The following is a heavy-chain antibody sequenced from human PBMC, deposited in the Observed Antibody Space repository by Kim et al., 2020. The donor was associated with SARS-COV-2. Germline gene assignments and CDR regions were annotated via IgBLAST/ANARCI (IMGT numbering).Heavy chain of an antibody. V-gene: IGHV3-23*01. CDR2: VGGSGDGT. Sequence: GGSLRLSCAASGFPFTSYPMSWVRQAPGKGLEWVSTVGGSGDGTYYADSVKGRFTISKDNSKNTLFLQMNSLRAEDTAVYYCAKSLSRWNYWDYWGQGTLVTVSS. J-gene: IGHJ4*02. CDR1: GFPFTSYP. D-gene: IGHD2-15*01. CDR3: AKSLSRWNYWDY.